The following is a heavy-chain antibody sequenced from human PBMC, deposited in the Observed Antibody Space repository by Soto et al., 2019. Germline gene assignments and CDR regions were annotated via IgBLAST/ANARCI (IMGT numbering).Heavy chain of an antibody. CDR3: ARALVTEHNSRDYHYYFAMDV. Sequence: PSETLSLTFTVSGGSISSGGYYWSWIRQHPWKGLEWIANVYHTGTTYYNPSLKSRVSMSVDTSQNQFSLILASVNAADTAVYYCARALVTEHNSRDYHYYFAMDVWGQGTSVTVS. J-gene: IGHJ6*02. V-gene: IGHV4-31*03. CDR2: VYHTGTT. CDR1: GGSISSGGYY. D-gene: IGHD3-22*01.